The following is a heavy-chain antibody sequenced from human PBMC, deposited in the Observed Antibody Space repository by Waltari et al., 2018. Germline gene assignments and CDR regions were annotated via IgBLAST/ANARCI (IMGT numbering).Heavy chain of an antibody. D-gene: IGHD6-19*01. J-gene: IGHJ4*02. CDR3: AREGSSGWYWVDYFDY. V-gene: IGHV3-48*01. Sequence: EVQLVESGGGLVQPGGSLRLSCAASGFTFSSYSMNWVRQAPGKGLEWVSYISSSSSTIYDADSVKGRFTISRDNAKNSLYLRMNSLRAEDTAVYYCAREGSSGWYWVDYFDYWGQGTLVTVSS. CDR1: GFTFSSYS. CDR2: ISSSSSTI.